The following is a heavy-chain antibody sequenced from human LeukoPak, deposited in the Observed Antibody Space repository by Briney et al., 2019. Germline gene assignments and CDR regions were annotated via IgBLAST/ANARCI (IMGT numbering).Heavy chain of an antibody. CDR3: AGRGRQVAAAGNYYYYMDV. V-gene: IGHV5-51*01. CDR2: IYPGDSDT. Sequence: GESLKISCKGSGYSFTSYWIGWVRQMPGKGLEWMGIIYPGDSDTRYSPSFQGQVTISADKSISTAYLQWSSLKASDTAMYYCAGRGRQVAAAGNYYYYMDVWGKGTTVTVSS. D-gene: IGHD6-13*01. J-gene: IGHJ6*03. CDR1: GYSFTSYW.